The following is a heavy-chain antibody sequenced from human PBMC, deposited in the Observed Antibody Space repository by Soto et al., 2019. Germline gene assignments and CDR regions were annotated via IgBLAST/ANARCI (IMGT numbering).Heavy chain of an antibody. Sequence: ASVKVSCKASGYTFTSYGISWVRQAPGQGLEWMGWISTYNGNTNYAQKLQGRVTMTTDTSTSTAYMELRSLRSDDTAVYYCARDPRSPYYDYIWGSYRFDYWGQGTLVTVS. J-gene: IGHJ4*02. CDR1: GYTFTSYG. CDR3: ARDPRSPYYDYIWGSYRFDY. CDR2: ISTYNGNT. V-gene: IGHV1-18*01. D-gene: IGHD3-16*02.